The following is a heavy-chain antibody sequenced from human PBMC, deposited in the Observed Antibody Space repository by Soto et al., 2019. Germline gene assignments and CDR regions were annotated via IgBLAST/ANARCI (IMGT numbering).Heavy chain of an antibody. Sequence: PSRTLSLPGTVSGGSISSYYCSWIQQPPGKGLEWSGYIYYSRTTHYNPAPKSRVTITVETSKNQFSLKPSDVTAADAAVYYCERRYGYGFEYWGQGTLVTVSS. CDR3: ERRYGYGFEY. V-gene: IGHV4-59*08. CDR2: IYYSRTT. CDR1: GGSISSYY. D-gene: IGHD1-1*01. J-gene: IGHJ4*02.